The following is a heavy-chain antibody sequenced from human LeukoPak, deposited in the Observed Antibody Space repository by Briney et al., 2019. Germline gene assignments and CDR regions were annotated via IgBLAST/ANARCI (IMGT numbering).Heavy chain of an antibody. J-gene: IGHJ4*02. CDR2: IRGDGSAK. CDR3: ASSHDSSGND. V-gene: IGHV3-7*01. CDR1: GFSFSTNW. Sequence: GGSLRLSCAASGFSFSTNWMAWVRQAPGKGLEWVGNIRGDGSAKFYGGSVKGRFTVSRDNSQNTLYLQMDSLRPEDTAVYYCASSHDSSGNDWGQGTLVTVSS. D-gene: IGHD3-22*01.